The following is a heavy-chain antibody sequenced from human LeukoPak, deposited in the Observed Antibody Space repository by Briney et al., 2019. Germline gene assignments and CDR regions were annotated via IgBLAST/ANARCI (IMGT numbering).Heavy chain of an antibody. CDR1: GGSNSSGGYY. CDR2: IYYSGST. CDR3: ARAGSSWSRAFDY. J-gene: IGHJ4*02. D-gene: IGHD6-13*01. V-gene: IGHV4-31*03. Sequence: SETLSLTCTVSGGSNSSGGYYWSWIRQHPGKGLEWIGYIYYSGSTYYNPSLKSRVTISVDTSKNQFSLKLSSVTAADTAVYYCARAGSSWSRAFDYWGQGALVTVSS.